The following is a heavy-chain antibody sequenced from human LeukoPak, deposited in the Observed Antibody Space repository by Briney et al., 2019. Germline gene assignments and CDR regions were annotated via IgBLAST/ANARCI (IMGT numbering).Heavy chain of an antibody. D-gene: IGHD6-19*01. CDR1: GYTFTSHG. CDR3: ARDPSNTSGFYAYLDS. J-gene: IGHJ4*02. Sequence: ASVKVSCKASGYTFTSHGISWVRQAPGQGLEWMGWISAYNGDTKYAQKTQGRVTMTPDASTSTAYMELRSLRSDDTAMYYCARDPSNTSGFYAYLDSWGQGTLVTVSS. V-gene: IGHV1-18*01. CDR2: ISAYNGDT.